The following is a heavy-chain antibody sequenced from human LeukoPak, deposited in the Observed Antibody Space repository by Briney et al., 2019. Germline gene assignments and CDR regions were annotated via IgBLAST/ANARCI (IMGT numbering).Heavy chain of an antibody. Sequence: ASVKVSCKASGYTFNNHYMYWVRQAPGQGLEWMGRINPNSGGTNYAQKFQGRVTMTRDTSISTAYMELSRLRSDDTAVYYCATAVRGYFQHWGQGTLVTVSS. CDR1: GYTFNNHY. D-gene: IGHD3-10*01. CDR3: ATAVRGYFQH. CDR2: INPNSGGT. V-gene: IGHV1-2*06. J-gene: IGHJ1*01.